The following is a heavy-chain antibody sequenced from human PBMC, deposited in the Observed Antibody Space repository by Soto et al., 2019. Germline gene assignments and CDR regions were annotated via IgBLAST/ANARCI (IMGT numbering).Heavy chain of an antibody. CDR1: GFTFSGSV. V-gene: IGHV3-73*01. CDR2: IRSKADSYAT. CDR3: AGGVREYRLFDY. D-gene: IGHD2-2*01. J-gene: IGHJ4*02. Sequence: GGSLRLSCAASGFTFSGSVMYWVRQTSGKGLEWVGRIRSKADSYATAYAASVKGRFTISRDDSKNTVYLQMNSLKTEDTALYYCAGGVREYRLFDYWGQGTLVTVSS.